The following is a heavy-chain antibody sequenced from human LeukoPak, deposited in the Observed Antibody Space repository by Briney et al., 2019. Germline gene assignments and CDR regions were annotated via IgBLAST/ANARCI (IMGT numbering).Heavy chain of an antibody. CDR2: ISGSGGST. Sequence: GGSLRLSCAASGFTFSSYAMSWVRQAPGQGLEWVSAISGSGGSTYYADSVKGRFTISRDNSKNTPYLQMNSLRAEDTAVYYCAKDRGGAAAYWFDPWGQGTLVTVSS. CDR3: AKDRGGAAAYWFDP. V-gene: IGHV3-23*01. D-gene: IGHD6-13*01. CDR1: GFTFSSYA. J-gene: IGHJ5*02.